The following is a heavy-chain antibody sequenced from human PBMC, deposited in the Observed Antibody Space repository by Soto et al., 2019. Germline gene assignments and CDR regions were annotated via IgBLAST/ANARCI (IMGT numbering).Heavy chain of an antibody. CDR2: INPSGGST. D-gene: IGHD3-10*01. CDR1: GYTFTSYY. J-gene: IGHJ4*02. V-gene: IGHV1-46*01. Sequence: ASVKVSCKAPGYTFTSYYMHWVRQAPGQGLEWMGIINPSGGSTSYAQKFQGRVTMTRDTSTSTVYMELSSLRSEDTAVYYCARARVTHSGFTPSHYFDYWGQGTLVTVSS. CDR3: ARARVTHSGFTPSHYFDY.